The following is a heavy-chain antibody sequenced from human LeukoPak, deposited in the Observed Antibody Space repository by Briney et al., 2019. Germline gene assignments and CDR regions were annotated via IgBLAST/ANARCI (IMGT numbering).Heavy chain of an antibody. J-gene: IGHJ4*02. D-gene: IGHD3-16*01. CDR3: AKGYYDYFWGSYYFDY. CDR2: ISGSGGST. CDR1: GFTFSSYA. Sequence: GGSPRLSCAASGFTFSSYAMSWVRQAPGKGLEWVSAISGSGGSTYYADSVKGQFTISRDNSRDTLYLQMNSLRAEDTAVYYCAKGYYDYFWGSYYFDYWGQGTLVTVSS. V-gene: IGHV3-23*01.